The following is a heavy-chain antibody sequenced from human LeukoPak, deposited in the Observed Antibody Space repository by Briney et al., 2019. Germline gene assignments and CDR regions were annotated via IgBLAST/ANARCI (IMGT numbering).Heavy chain of an antibody. CDR3: AKEGLLGSIYYGMDV. V-gene: IGHV3-30*18. Sequence: GGSLRLSCAASGFTFITYGMHWFRQTPGKGLEWVAVIAHDGSNKYYADSVTGRFTISRDNSKNTLYLQMNSLRAEDTAVYYCAKEGLLGSIYYGMDVWGQGTTVTVSS. CDR2: IAHDGSNK. CDR1: GFTFITYG. D-gene: IGHD2/OR15-2a*01. J-gene: IGHJ6*02.